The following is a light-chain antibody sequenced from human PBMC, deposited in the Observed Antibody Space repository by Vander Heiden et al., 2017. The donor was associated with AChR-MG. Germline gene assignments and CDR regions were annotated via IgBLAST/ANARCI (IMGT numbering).Light chain of an antibody. CDR2: GDT. CDR1: NLGDKF. Sequence: SYELTQPPSVSVSPGQTATITCSGDNLGDKFTSWYQQRPGQSPVLVIYGDTERPSGIPERFSGSNSGNTATLTVSGTQTVDEADYYCQTWDSLSYVVFGGGTKLTVL. V-gene: IGLV3-1*01. CDR3: QTWDSLSYVV. J-gene: IGLJ2*01.